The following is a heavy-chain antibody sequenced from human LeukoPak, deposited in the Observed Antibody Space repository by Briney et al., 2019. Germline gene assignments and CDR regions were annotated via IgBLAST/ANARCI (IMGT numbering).Heavy chain of an antibody. V-gene: IGHV1-2*02. CDR1: GYSFADYY. Sequence: ASVKVSCKASGYSFADYYMHWVRQAPGQGLEWMGWINPNSGGTNYAQKFQGRVTMTRDTSISTAYMELSRLRSDDTAVYYCARVGRYCSSTSCRSYYYYYMDVWGKGTTVTISS. D-gene: IGHD2-2*01. J-gene: IGHJ6*03. CDR2: INPNSGGT. CDR3: ARVGRYCSSTSCRSYYYYYMDV.